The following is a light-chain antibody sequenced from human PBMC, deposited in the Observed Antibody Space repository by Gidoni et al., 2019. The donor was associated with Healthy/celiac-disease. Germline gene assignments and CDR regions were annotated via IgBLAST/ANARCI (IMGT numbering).Light chain of an antibody. CDR3: QQRSNWPLALT. V-gene: IGKV3-11*01. Sequence: EIVLTQSPATLSLSPGERATLSCRASQSVSSYLAWYQQKPGQAPRLLIYDASNRATGIPARFSGSGSGTDVTLTISSLEPEDFAVYYCQQRSNWPLALTFGGXTKVEIK. J-gene: IGKJ4*01. CDR2: DAS. CDR1: QSVSSY.